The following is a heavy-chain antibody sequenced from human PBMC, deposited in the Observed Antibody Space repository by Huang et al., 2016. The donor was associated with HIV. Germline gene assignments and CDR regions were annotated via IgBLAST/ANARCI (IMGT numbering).Heavy chain of an antibody. J-gene: IGHJ6*02. CDR1: VYRFGSNW. CDR2: GQPWYSDT. CDR3: ARLIGSPSFYYGLDV. D-gene: IGHD3-10*01. V-gene: IGHV5-51*01. Sequence: EVQLVQSGAEVKKPGESLKISCKGFVYRFGSNWIGWVRQMPGKGLEWVGIGQPWYSDTRYSPAFQGQVTISADKSINTAYLQWSSLKASDTAMYYCARLIGSPSFYYGLDVWGQGTTVTVSS.